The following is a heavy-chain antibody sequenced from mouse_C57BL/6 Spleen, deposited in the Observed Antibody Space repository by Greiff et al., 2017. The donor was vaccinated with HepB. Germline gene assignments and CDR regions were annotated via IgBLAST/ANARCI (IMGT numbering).Heavy chain of an antibody. Sequence: QVQLKESGAELARPGASVKLSCKASGYTFTSYGISWVKQRTGQGLEWIGEIYPRSGNTYYNEKFKGKATLTADKSSSTAYMELRSLTSEDSAVYFCANAYGSSLYFDYWGQGTTLTVSS. CDR3: ANAYGSSLYFDY. J-gene: IGHJ2*01. CDR2: IYPRSGNT. CDR1: GYTFTSYG. V-gene: IGHV1-81*01. D-gene: IGHD1-1*01.